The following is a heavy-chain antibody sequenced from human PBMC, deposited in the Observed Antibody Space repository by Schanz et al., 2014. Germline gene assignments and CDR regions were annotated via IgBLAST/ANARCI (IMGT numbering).Heavy chain of an antibody. CDR1: GYIFGSHG. D-gene: IGHD6-19*01. CDR3: ARVHIATYHYSSPGAFDI. V-gene: IGHV1-18*01. Sequence: QLMQSGSEVRKPAASVKVSCKASGYIFGSHGMTWVRQAPGQGPELMGWINANTGNTQYAQKFQGRVNMTRDTVTTTVHLELTRLRTDDTAIYYCARVHIATYHYSSPGAFDIWGQGTRVTGSS. CDR2: INANTGNT. J-gene: IGHJ3*02.